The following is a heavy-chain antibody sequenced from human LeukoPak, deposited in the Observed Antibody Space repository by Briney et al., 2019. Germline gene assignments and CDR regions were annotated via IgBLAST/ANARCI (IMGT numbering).Heavy chain of an antibody. CDR3: ASHSGSYFSYFDY. J-gene: IGHJ4*02. Sequence: GGSLRLSCAASGFTFSSYAMSWVRQAPGKGPDWVSGISGSGGSTYYADSVKGRFTISRDNSKNTLYLQMNSLRAEDTAVYYCASHSGSYFSYFDYWGQGSLVTVSS. D-gene: IGHD1-26*01. CDR2: ISGSGGST. V-gene: IGHV3-23*01. CDR1: GFTFSSYA.